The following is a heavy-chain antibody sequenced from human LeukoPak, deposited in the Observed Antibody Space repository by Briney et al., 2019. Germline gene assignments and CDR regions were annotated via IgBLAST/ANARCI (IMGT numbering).Heavy chain of an antibody. CDR3: ARGSLAAREARGGWFDP. J-gene: IGHJ5*02. V-gene: IGHV1-8*01. CDR1: GYTFTSYD. CDR2: MNPNSGNT. D-gene: IGHD6-6*01. Sequence: GASVKVSCKASGYTFTSYDINWLRQATGQGLEWMGWMNPNSGNTGYAQKFQGRVTMTRNTSISTAYMELSSLGSEDTAVYYCARGSLAAREARGGWFDPWGQGTLVTVSS.